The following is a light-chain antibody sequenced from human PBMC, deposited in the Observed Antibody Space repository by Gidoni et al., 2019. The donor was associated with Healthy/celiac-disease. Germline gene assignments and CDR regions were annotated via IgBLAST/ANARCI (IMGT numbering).Light chain of an antibody. Sequence: EIVLTQSPGTLSFSPGERATLSCRASQSVSSSYLAWYQQKPGQAPRLLIYGASSRATGIPDRFSGSGSGTDFTLTISRLEPEDFAVYYCQQYGSSPCSFGQGTKLEIK. V-gene: IGKV3-20*01. CDR3: QQYGSSPCS. CDR1: QSVSSSY. CDR2: GAS. J-gene: IGKJ2*04.